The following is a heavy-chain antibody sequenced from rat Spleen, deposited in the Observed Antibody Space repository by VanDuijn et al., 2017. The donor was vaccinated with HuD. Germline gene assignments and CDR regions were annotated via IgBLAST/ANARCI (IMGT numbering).Heavy chain of an antibody. CDR1: GFTFNNYW. V-gene: IGHV5-31*01. CDR3: VRHGYTRYYFDY. CDR2: ITNTGGST. D-gene: IGHD1-9*01. Sequence: EVQLVESGGGLVQPGGSMKLSCAASGFTFNNYWMTWIRQAPGKGLEWVASITNTGGSTYYPDSVKGRFTISRDDAKSTLYLQMDSLKSEDTASYYCVRHGYTRYYFDYWGQGVMVTVSS. J-gene: IGHJ2*01.